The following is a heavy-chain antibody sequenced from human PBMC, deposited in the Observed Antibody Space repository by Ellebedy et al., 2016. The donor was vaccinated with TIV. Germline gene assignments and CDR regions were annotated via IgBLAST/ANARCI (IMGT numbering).Heavy chain of an antibody. CDR1: GFTFSSTA. CDR3: AKELGDFDY. CDR2: ITSGGGST. Sequence: GESLKISCEASGFTFSSTAMTWVRQAPGKGLEWVSGITSGGGSTYYADSVRGRFTISRDNSNSTLYLQMNNLRAEDTALYYCAKELGDFDYWGQGTLVTVSS. V-gene: IGHV3-23*01. J-gene: IGHJ4*02.